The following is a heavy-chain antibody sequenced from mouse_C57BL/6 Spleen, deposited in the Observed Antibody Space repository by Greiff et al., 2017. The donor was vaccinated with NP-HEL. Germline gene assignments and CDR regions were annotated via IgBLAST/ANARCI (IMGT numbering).Heavy chain of an antibody. Sequence: EVQGVESGGGLVKPGGSLKLSCAASGFTFSDYGMHWVRQAPEKGLEWVAYISSGSSTIYYADTVKGRFTISRDNAKNTLFLQMTSLRSEDTAMYYCAREGNWASWFAYWGQGTLVTVSA. CDR1: GFTFSDYG. CDR3: AREGNWASWFAY. CDR2: ISSGSSTI. J-gene: IGHJ3*01. V-gene: IGHV5-17*01. D-gene: IGHD4-1*01.